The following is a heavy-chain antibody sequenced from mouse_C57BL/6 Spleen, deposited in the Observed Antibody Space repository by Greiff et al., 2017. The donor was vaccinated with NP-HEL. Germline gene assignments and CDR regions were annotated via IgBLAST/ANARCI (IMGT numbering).Heavy chain of an antibody. CDR3: GRGTFYYDYENAMDY. CDR1: GFNIKNTY. Sequence: VQLKESVAELVRPGASVKLSCTASGFNIKNTYMHWVKQRPEQGLEWIGRIDPANGTTKYAPKFQGKATITADTSSNTAYLQLSRLTSEDTAIYYSGRGTFYYDYENAMDYWGQGTSVTVSS. V-gene: IGHV14-3*01. D-gene: IGHD2-4*01. J-gene: IGHJ4*01. CDR2: IDPANGTT.